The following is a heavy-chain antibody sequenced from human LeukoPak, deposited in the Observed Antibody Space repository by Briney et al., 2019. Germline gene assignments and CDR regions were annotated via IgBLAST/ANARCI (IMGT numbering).Heavy chain of an antibody. J-gene: IGHJ5*02. Sequence: GASVKVSCKASGYTFTSYGISWVRQAPGQGLEWMGWISAYDGNTNYAQKFQGRVTMTRDTSISTAYMELSRLRSDDTAVYYCARYYDSENWFDPWGQRTLVTVSS. D-gene: IGHD3-22*01. CDR3: ARYYDSENWFDP. CDR1: GYTFTSYG. CDR2: ISAYDGNT. V-gene: IGHV1-18*01.